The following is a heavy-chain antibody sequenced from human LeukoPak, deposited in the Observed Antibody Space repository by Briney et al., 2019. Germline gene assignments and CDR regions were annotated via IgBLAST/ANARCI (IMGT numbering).Heavy chain of an antibody. D-gene: IGHD1-26*01. J-gene: IGHJ3*02. CDR1: GYTFTGYY. Sequence: ASVKVSCKXSGYTFTGYYMHWVRQAPGQGLEWMERINPNSGGTNYAQKFQGRVTMTRDTSISTAYMELSRLRSDDTAVYYCATLEPYVGKDAFDIWGQGTMVTVSS. CDR3: ATLEPYVGKDAFDI. CDR2: INPNSGGT. V-gene: IGHV1-2*06.